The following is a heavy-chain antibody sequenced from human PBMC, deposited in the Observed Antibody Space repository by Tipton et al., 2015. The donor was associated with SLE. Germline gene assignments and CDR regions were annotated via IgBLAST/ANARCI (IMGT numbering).Heavy chain of an antibody. Sequence: SLRLSCAASGFTFSSYSMNWVRQAPGKGLEWVSSISRSSSYIYYADSVKGRFTISRDNAKNSLYLQMDSLRAEDTAVYFCARTYLQLTPAHHVFAYWGQGTLVTVAS. D-gene: IGHD1-1*01. CDR1: GFTFSSYS. J-gene: IGHJ4*02. CDR2: ISRSSSYI. CDR3: ARTYLQLTPAHHVFAY. V-gene: IGHV3-21*01.